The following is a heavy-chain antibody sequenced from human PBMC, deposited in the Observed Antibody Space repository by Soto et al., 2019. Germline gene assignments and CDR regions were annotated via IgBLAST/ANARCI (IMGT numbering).Heavy chain of an antibody. Sequence: EVQLLESGGGLVQPGGSLRLSCAASGFTFSSYAMSWVRQAPGKGLEWVSAISGSGGSTYYADSVNGRFTISRDNSKNTLYLQMNSLRAEDTAVYYCAKDAPRYCSSTSCTFDYWGQGTLVTVSS. CDR2: ISGSGGST. CDR1: GFTFSSYA. V-gene: IGHV3-23*01. D-gene: IGHD2-2*01. CDR3: AKDAPRYCSSTSCTFDY. J-gene: IGHJ4*02.